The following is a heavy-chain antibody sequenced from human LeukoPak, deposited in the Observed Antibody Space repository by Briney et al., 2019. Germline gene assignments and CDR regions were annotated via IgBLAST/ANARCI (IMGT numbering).Heavy chain of an antibody. V-gene: IGHV3-21*01. D-gene: IGHD1-14*01. Sequence: GGSLRLSCAASGFTFSSYSMNWVRQAPGKGLEWVSSISSSSSYIYYADSVKGRFTISRDNSKNTLYLQMNSLRAEDTAVYYCAREPYRRAPNYYYYGMDVWGQGTTVTVSS. CDR1: GFTFSSYS. CDR3: AREPYRRAPNYYYYGMDV. J-gene: IGHJ6*02. CDR2: ISSSSSYI.